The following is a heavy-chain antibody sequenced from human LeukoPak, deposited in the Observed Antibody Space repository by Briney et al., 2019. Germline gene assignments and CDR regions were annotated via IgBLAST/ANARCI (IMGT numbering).Heavy chain of an antibody. Sequence: GASVKVSCKASGYTFSDYYMHWVRQAPGQGLEWMGRINPNSGGTNYAQKFQGRVTMTRDTSITTAYMELSRLRSDDTAVYYCARVTAVDAGKGVLDYWGQGTLVTVSS. V-gene: IGHV1-2*06. CDR2: INPNSGGT. CDR1: GYTFSDYY. J-gene: IGHJ4*02. CDR3: ARVTAVDAGKGVLDY. D-gene: IGHD6-13*01.